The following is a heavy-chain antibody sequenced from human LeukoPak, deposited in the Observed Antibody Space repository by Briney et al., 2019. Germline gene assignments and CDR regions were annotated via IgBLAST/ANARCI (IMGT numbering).Heavy chain of an antibody. V-gene: IGHV4-59*01. CDR2: IYYRGST. CDR1: RGSINFYY. Sequence: SETLSLTCTVSRGSINFYYWSWIRQTPGKGLEWLGYIYYRGSTNYNTSLKSRVTISVDTPKNQFSLNLSSVTAADTAIYYCARTTGNYGYYFDYWGQGAQVTVSS. D-gene: IGHD1-7*01. J-gene: IGHJ4*02. CDR3: ARTTGNYGYYFDY.